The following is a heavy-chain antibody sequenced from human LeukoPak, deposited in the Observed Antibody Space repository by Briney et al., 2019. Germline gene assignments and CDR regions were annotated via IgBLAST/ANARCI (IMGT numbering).Heavy chain of an antibody. CDR3: ARGYYYDSSGYYYLRSTHYFDY. J-gene: IGHJ4*02. Sequence: SETLSLTCVVSGGSVSGYYWGWIRQPPGRGLEWIGYVYYSGSTNYNPSFKSRITISVDTSRNQFSLQLSSVTAADTAVYYCARGYYYDSSGYYYLRSTHYFDYWGQGTLVTVSS. D-gene: IGHD3-22*01. V-gene: IGHV4-59*02. CDR2: VYYSGST. CDR1: GGSVSGYY.